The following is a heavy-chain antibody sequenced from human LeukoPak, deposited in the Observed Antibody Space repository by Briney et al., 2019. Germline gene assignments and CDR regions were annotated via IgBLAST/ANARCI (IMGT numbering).Heavy chain of an antibody. J-gene: IGHJ4*02. CDR2: ITGSGDST. CDR3: AKIIPATAY. CDR1: GFTFSSYA. V-gene: IGHV3-23*01. Sequence: PGGSLRLSCAASGFTFSSYAMSWVRQAPGKGLEWVSSITGSGDSTYYADSVKGRFTISRDNSKNTLFLQMNSLSAEDAAVYFCAKIIPATAYWGQGTLVTVSS. D-gene: IGHD6-13*01.